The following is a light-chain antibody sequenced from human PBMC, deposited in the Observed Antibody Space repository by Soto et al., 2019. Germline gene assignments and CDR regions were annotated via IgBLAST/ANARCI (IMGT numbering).Light chain of an antibody. CDR2: AAS. V-gene: IGKV1-6*01. CDR1: QGIRND. J-gene: IGKJ3*01. Sequence: AIQMTQSPSSLSASVGDRVTITCRASQGIRNDLDWFQQKPAKAPKLLIYAASNLQSGVPARFSGSGSGTDFTLTISSLQPEDFDTSYCLQKYFYPFTFGPGTKVDIK. CDR3: LQKYFYPFT.